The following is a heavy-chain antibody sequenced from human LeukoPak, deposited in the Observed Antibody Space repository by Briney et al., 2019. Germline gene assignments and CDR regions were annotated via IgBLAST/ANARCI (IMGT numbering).Heavy chain of an antibody. V-gene: IGHV3-11*01. CDR3: ARDIEAAGLFLDY. CDR2: ISIGATTI. Sequence: PGGSLRLSCAASGFIFSDYYMAWIRQAPGKGLECVSYISIGATTIYYADSVKGRFTISRDNAKNSLYLQMNSLRAEDTAVYYCARDIEAAGLFLDYWGRDPWSPSPQ. CDR1: GFIFSDYY. D-gene: IGHD6-13*01. J-gene: IGHJ4*02.